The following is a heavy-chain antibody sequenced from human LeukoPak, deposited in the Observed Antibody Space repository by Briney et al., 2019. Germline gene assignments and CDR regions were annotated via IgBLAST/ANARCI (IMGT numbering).Heavy chain of an antibody. CDR2: INHGGST. J-gene: IGHJ4*02. Sequence: SETLSPTCAVYGGSFSGYYWSWIRQPPGKGLEWIGEINHGGSTNYNPALKSRVTISVDTSKNQFSLKLSSVTAADTAVYYCARAPYDSSGYYYSHYFDYWGQGTLVTVSS. CDR1: GGSFSGYY. D-gene: IGHD3-22*01. V-gene: IGHV4-34*01. CDR3: ARAPYDSSGYYYSHYFDY.